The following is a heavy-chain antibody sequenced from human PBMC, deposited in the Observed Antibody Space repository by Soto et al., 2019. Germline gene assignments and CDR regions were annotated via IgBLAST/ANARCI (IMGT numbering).Heavy chain of an antibody. J-gene: IGHJ6*02. D-gene: IGHD2-21*02. V-gene: IGHV3-33*08. Sequence: GGSLILSCAASGFTFSSYGMHWVRQAPGKGLEWVAVIWYDGSNKYYADSVKGRFTISRDNSKNTLYLQMNSLRAEDTAVYYCARDIDAYCGGDCYPDYYYGMDVWGQGTTVTVSS. CDR3: ARDIDAYCGGDCYPDYYYGMDV. CDR1: GFTFSSYG. CDR2: IWYDGSNK.